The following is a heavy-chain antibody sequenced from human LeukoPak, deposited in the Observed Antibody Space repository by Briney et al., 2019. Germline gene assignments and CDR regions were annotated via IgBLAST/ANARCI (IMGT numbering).Heavy chain of an antibody. V-gene: IGHV4-34*01. Sequence: KPSETLSLTCAVYGGSFSGYYWSWIRQPPGKGLEWIGEINHSGSTNYNPSLKSRVTMSVDTSKNQFSLKLSSVTAADTAVYYCARGLGYSSSWYPWFDPWGQGTLVTVSS. CDR3: ARGLGYSSSWYPWFDP. D-gene: IGHD6-13*01. J-gene: IGHJ5*02. CDR2: INHSGST. CDR1: GGSFSGYY.